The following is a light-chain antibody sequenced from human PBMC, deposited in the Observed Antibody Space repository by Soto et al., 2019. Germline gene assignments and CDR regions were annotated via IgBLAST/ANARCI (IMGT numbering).Light chain of an antibody. CDR1: QSVTSNY. V-gene: IGKV3-20*01. J-gene: IGKJ5*01. Sequence: EIVLTQSPGTLSLSPGERATLSCGASQSVTSNYLAWYQQKPGQPPRLLIYGASNRATGIPDRFSGGGSGTDFTLTISRLEPEDFAVYFCQQYGSSLITFGQGTRLEIK. CDR3: QQYGSSLIT. CDR2: GAS.